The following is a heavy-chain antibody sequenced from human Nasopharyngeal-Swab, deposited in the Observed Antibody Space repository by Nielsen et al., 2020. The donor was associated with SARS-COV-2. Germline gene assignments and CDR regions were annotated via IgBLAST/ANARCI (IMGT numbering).Heavy chain of an antibody. CDR2: VVPEDGEP. V-gene: IGHV1-24*01. CDR3: AAEGAGGFGVVIYALDL. Sequence: ASVKVSCKVSGYTLTVLPIHWVRQAPGKGLEWMGTVVPEDGEPIYAQNFQGRVTMTEDTSTYTAYLELSSLRSEDTAVYYCAAEGAGGFGVVIYALDLWGPGTLVTVSS. D-gene: IGHD3-3*01. CDR1: GYTLTVLP. J-gene: IGHJ3*01.